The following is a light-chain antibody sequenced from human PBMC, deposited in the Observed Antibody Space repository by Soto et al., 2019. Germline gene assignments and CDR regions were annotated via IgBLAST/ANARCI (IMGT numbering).Light chain of an antibody. CDR1: QTVLYTNNLNY. V-gene: IGKV1D-16*01. CDR2: AAS. CDR3: QQYSSYPFT. J-gene: IGKJ3*01. Sequence: DIVMTQSPDSLAVSLGERATINCKTSQTVLYTNNLNYLAWYQQKPEKAPKSLIYAASSLQSGVPSRFSGSGSGTDFTLPISSLQPEDVATYYCQQYSSYPFTFGPGTKVDIK.